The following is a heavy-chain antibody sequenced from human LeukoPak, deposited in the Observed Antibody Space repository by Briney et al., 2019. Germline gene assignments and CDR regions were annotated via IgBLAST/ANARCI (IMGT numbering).Heavy chain of an antibody. Sequence: SETLSLTCGLSGASLSSRFWSWIRQTPGMGLEWIGYISDRGSTGYNPSLKSRVTISVDAPKNEVSLNVRSVSAADTAVYYFAKGVSGTYFAFDVWGQGRTV. CDR2: ISDRGST. J-gene: IGHJ3*01. D-gene: IGHD1-26*01. V-gene: IGHV4-59*11. CDR3: AKGVSGTYFAFDV. CDR1: GASLSSRF.